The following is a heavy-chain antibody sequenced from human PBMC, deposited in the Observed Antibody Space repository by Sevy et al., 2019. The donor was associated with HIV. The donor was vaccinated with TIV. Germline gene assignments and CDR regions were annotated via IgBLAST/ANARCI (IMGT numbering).Heavy chain of an antibody. CDR1: GFTFSDYY. V-gene: IGHV3-11*01. CDR2: ISSGGNTI. Sequence: GGSLRLSCAASGFTFSDYYMSWIRQAPGKGLEWVSYISSGGNTIYYSDSVKGRFTISRDNAKNSLYLQMNSLRAEDTAVYYCARRPRNYLDYWGQGTLVTVSS. CDR3: ARRPRNYLDY. J-gene: IGHJ4*02.